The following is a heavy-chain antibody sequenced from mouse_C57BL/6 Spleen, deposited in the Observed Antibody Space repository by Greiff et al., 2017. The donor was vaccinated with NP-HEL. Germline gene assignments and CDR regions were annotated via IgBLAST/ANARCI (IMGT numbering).Heavy chain of an antibody. Sequence: EVQVVESGGGLVKPGGSLKLSCAASGFTFSDYGMHCVRQAPEKGLEWVAYISSGSSTIYYADTVKGRFTISRDNAKNTLFLQMTSLRSEDTAMYYCARRAMVTTVPYWYAMDYWGQGTSVTVSS. CDR3: ARRAMVTTVPYWYAMDY. CDR1: GFTFSDYG. D-gene: IGHD2-2*01. CDR2: ISSGSSTI. J-gene: IGHJ4*01. V-gene: IGHV5-17*01.